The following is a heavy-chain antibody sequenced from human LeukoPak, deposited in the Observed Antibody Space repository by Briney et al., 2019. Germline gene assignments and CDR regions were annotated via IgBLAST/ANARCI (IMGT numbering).Heavy chain of an antibody. J-gene: IGHJ1*01. CDR1: GGSISSSSYY. D-gene: IGHD3-22*01. CDR2: IYYSGST. V-gene: IGHV4-39*02. CDR3: ARDPYDSSGNSC. Sequence: PSETLSLTCTVSGGSISSSSYYWGWIRQPPGKGLEWIGSIYYSGSTYYNPSLKSRVTISVDTSKNQFSLKLSSVTAADTAVYYCARDPYDSSGNSCWGQGTLVTVSS.